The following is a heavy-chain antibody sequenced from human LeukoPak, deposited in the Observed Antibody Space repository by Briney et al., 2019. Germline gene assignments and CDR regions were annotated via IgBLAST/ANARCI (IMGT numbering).Heavy chain of an antibody. CDR2: ISGSGGST. CDR3: AKDPGPDSGYDSDY. J-gene: IGHJ4*02. CDR1: GFSFDNSG. Sequence: GGSLRLSCAASGFSFDNSGMGWVRQAPGKGLEWVSAISGSGGSTYYADSVKGRFTISRDNSKNTLYLQMNSLRAEDTAVYYCAKDPGPDSGYDSDYWGQGTLVTVSS. V-gene: IGHV3-23*01. D-gene: IGHD5-12*01.